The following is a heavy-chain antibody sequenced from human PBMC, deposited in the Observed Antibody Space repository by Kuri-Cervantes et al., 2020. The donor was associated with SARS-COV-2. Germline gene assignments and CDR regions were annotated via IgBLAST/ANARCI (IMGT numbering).Heavy chain of an antibody. CDR1: GFAVSNNY. CDR2: IYSDGRT. J-gene: IGHJ3*02. CDR3: ARDGVVGIQGAFDI. D-gene: IGHD1-26*01. V-gene: IGHV3-53*01. Sequence: GGSLRLSCAASGFAVSNNYMSRVRQAPGKGLEWVSVIYSDGRTNYADSVKGRFIISRDNSKNTLYLQINSLRAEDTAVYYCARDGVVGIQGAFDIWGQGTMVTVSS.